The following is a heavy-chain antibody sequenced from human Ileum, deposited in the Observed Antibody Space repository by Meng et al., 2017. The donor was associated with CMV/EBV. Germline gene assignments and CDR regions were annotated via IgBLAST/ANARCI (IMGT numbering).Heavy chain of an antibody. CDR3: VRDRIFGDVPNWFDP. CDR2: INSGSSII. J-gene: IGHJ5*02. V-gene: IGHV3-48*04. Sequence: GESLKIPCAASGFTFSTYSMNWVRQAPGKGLEWVSYINSGSSIIFNADSVKGRFTISRDNAENSLYLQMDSLRAEDTAVYYCVRDRIFGDVPNWFDPWGQGTLVTVSS. CDR1: GFTFSTYS. D-gene: IGHD3-3*01.